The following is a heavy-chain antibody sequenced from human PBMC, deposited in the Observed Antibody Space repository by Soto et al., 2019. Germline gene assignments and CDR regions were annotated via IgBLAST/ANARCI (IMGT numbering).Heavy chain of an antibody. D-gene: IGHD3-3*01. J-gene: IGHJ4*02. Sequence: QLQLQESGPGLVKPSETLSLTCSVSGDSINSDKYYWGWIRQPPGKGLEWIGSIYFRGNTYYNPYLEPRVPSPLDKSKGQCSLTRNCMTAADSAVYFWARLEGLATISYYFYLWGQGALVTVSS. CDR2: IYFRGNT. CDR3: ARLEGLATISYYFYL. CDR1: GDSINSDKYY. V-gene: IGHV4-39*01.